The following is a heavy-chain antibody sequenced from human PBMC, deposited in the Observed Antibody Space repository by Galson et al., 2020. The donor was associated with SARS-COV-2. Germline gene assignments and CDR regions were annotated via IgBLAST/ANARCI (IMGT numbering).Heavy chain of an antibody. CDR3: ARLDRRGNYYYYGMDV. CDR1: GFTFSSYS. Sequence: KIGESLKISCAASGFTFSSYSMNWVRQAPGKGLEWVSSISSSSSYIYYADSVKGRFTISRDNAKNSLYLQMNSLRAEDTAVYYCARLDRRGNYYYYGMDVWGQGTTVTVSS. CDR2: ISSSSSYI. J-gene: IGHJ6*02. D-gene: IGHD3-22*01. V-gene: IGHV3-21*01.